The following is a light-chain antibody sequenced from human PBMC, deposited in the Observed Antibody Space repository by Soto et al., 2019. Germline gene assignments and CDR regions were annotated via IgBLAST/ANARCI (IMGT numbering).Light chain of an antibody. CDR1: SSDVGGYNY. J-gene: IGLJ3*02. CDR3: NTYASSNSWV. V-gene: IGLV2-8*01. Sequence: QSALTQPPSASGSPGQSVTISCTGTSSDVGGYNYVSWYQQHPGKAPKLMIYEVSKRPSGVHDRFSGSKSGNTASLTVSGLQVEDEADYYCNTYASSNSWVFGAGTKLTVL. CDR2: EVS.